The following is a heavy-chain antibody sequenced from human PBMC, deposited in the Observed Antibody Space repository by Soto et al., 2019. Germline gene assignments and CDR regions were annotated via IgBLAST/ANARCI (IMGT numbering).Heavy chain of an antibody. CDR3: ARDSTHRYCSSTSCSKGFDY. CDR2: IYHSGST. D-gene: IGHD2-2*01. V-gene: IGHV4-30-2*01. CDR1: GGSISSGGYS. J-gene: IGHJ4*02. Sequence: PSETLFLTCAVSGGSISSGGYSWSWIRQPPGKGLEWIGYIYHSGSTYYNPSLKSRVTISVDRSKNQFSLKLSSVTAADTAVYYCARDSTHRYCSSTSCSKGFDYWGQGTLVTVSS.